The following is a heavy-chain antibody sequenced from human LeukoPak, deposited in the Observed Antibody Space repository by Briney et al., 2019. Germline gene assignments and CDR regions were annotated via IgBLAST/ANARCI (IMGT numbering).Heavy chain of an antibody. J-gene: IGHJ2*01. CDR3: AKSMTLQWRGFFDL. D-gene: IGHD6-19*01. Sequence: GGSLRLSCAASGFTFSTYAMSWVRQAPGKGLEWVSTISDSGANTYYADSVRGRFTISRDNSKNTLYLQKNSLRADGTAIYYCAKSMTLQWRGFFDLWGRGTHVTVSS. CDR2: ISDSGANT. V-gene: IGHV3-23*01. CDR1: GFTFSTYA.